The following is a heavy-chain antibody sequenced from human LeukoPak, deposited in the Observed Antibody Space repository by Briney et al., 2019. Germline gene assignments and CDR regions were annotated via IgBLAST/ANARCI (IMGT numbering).Heavy chain of an antibody. CDR3: ARVMYWNDGAFDY. D-gene: IGHD1-1*01. CDR2: IYPGDSDT. J-gene: IGHJ4*02. CDR1: GYTFTTFW. V-gene: IGHV5-51*01. Sequence: GESLKISCRGSGYTFTTFWIGWVRQMPGKGLEWMGVIYPGDSDTRYGPSFQGQVTISADKSFSTAYLQWSSLKASDTAMYYCARVMYWNDGAFDYWGQGTLVTVSS.